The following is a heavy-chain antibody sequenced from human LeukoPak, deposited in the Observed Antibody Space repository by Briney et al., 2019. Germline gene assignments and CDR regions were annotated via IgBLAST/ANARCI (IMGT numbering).Heavy chain of an antibody. CDR2: ISGSGGST. CDR1: GFTFSSYA. V-gene: IGHV3-23*01. J-gene: IGHJ1*01. Sequence: GGSLRLSCAASGFTFSSYAMSWVRQAPGKGLEWVSAISGSGGSTYYADSVKGRFTISRDNSKNTLYLQMNSLRAEDTAVYHCAKDKKVSSWYVYFQHWGQGALVTVSS. D-gene: IGHD6-13*01. CDR3: AKDKKVSSWYVYFQH.